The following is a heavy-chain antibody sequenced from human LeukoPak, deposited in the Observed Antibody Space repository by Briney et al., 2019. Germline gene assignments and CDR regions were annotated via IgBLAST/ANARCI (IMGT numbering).Heavy chain of an antibody. V-gene: IGHV4-38-2*02. J-gene: IGHJ5*02. Sequence: MTSETLSLTCTVSGYSIRSGYYWGWIRQPPGKGLEWIGSIYHSGNTYYNPSLKSRVTISVDTSKNQFSLKLSSVTAADTAVYYCARRGFDWSLRRGWFDPWGQGTLVTVSS. CDR1: GYSIRSGYY. CDR3: ARRGFDWSLRRGWFDP. CDR2: IYHSGNT. D-gene: IGHD3-9*01.